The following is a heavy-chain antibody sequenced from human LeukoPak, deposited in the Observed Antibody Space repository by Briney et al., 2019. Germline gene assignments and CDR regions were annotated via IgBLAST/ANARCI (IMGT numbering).Heavy chain of an antibody. CDR2: ISGSGGST. V-gene: IGHV3-23*01. CDR3: ANSGGSSSWTSYFYYFDY. D-gene: IGHD6-13*01. Sequence: PGGSLRLSCAASGFTFSSYAMSCVRQAPGKGLEWVSPISGSGGSTYYADSVKGRFTISRDNSKNTLYLQMNSLRAEDTAVYYCANSGGSSSWTSYFYYFDYWGQGTLVTVSS. CDR1: GFTFSSYA. J-gene: IGHJ4*02.